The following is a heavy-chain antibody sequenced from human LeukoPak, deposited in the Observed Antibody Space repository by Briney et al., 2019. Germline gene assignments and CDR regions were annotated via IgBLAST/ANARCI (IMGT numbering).Heavy chain of an antibody. V-gene: IGHV3-15*01. J-gene: IGHJ4*02. D-gene: IGHD3-16*01. CDR2: IKSKADGGTT. CDR3: WGGFDR. CDR1: GFSFSNAW. Sequence: SPGGSPRLSCAASGFSFSNAWLSWVRQAPGKGLEWVGQIKSKADGGTTDYAAPLKGRFSISRDDSKNTLFLQMNSLKTEDTAVYYCWGGFDRWGQGTLVTISS.